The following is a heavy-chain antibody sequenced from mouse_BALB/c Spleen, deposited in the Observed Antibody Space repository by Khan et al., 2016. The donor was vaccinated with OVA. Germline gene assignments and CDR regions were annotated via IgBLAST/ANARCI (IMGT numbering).Heavy chain of an antibody. V-gene: IGHV1S56*01. CDR1: GYTFTSYY. D-gene: IGHD1-1*01. Sequence: VQLQESGPELVKPGASVKMSCKASGYTFTSYYIHWVKQRPGQGLEWIGWIYPGDGSTKYNEKFKDQTTLTAVKSSSTAYMLLSRLTSEDSAIYFCARGYYGYLDFWGQGTTLTVSS. CDR3: ARGYYGYLDF. J-gene: IGHJ2*01. CDR2: IYPGDGST.